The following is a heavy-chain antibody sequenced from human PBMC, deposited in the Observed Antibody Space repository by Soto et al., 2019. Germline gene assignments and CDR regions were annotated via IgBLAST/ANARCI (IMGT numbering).Heavy chain of an antibody. CDR2: INHSGTT. CDR1: GGSFSDYF. J-gene: IGHJ6*02. Sequence: QVQLQQWGAGLLKPSATLSLTCAVDGGSFSDYFWCWIRQPPWKGLEWIGEINHSGTTNYNPSRKSRVTISLDTSKNHFSLNLNSVTAADTAVYYAVATTMAYYYGIDVWGQGTTVTVSS. D-gene: IGHD5-12*01. CDR3: VATTMAYYYGIDV. V-gene: IGHV4-34*01.